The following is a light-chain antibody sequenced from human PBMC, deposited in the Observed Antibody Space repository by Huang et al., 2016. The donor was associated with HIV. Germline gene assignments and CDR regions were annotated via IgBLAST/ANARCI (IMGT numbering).Light chain of an antibody. CDR1: QFINTY. CDR3: QQSYSFLT. Sequence: IQITQSPSSLSASVGDKVTITCRTSQFINTYLNWYQQKPGEAPKVLIHGASNLEGGVPSRFSGTGSGTDFTLTISGLQPEDFATYYCQQSYSFLTFGGGTKV. J-gene: IGKJ4*01. CDR2: GAS. V-gene: IGKV1-39*01.